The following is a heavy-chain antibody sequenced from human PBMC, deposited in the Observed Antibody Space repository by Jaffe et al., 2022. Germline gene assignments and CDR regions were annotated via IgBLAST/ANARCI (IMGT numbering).Heavy chain of an antibody. D-gene: IGHD4-17*01. CDR2: ISSSSSYI. J-gene: IGHJ5*02. CDR1: GFTFSSYS. Sequence: EVQLVESGGGLVKPGGSLRLSCAASGFTFSSYSMNWVRQAPGKGLEWVSSISSSSSYIYYADSVKGRFTISRDNAKNSLYLQMNSLRAEDTAVYYCARDDYGDYGWFDPWGQGTLVTVSS. V-gene: IGHV3-21*01. CDR3: ARDDYGDYGWFDP.